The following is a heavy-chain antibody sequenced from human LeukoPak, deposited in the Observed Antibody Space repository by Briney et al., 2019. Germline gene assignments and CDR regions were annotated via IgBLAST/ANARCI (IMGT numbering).Heavy chain of an antibody. CDR1: GGSFSGYY. Sequence: SETLSLTCAVYGGSFSGYYWSWIRQPPGKGLEWIGEINHSGSTNYNPSLKSRVAISVDTSKNQFSLKLSSVIAADTAMYYCARSKDGSGFAAYWGQGTQVTVSS. CDR2: INHSGST. D-gene: IGHD3-22*01. V-gene: IGHV4-34*01. CDR3: ARSKDGSGFAAY. J-gene: IGHJ4*02.